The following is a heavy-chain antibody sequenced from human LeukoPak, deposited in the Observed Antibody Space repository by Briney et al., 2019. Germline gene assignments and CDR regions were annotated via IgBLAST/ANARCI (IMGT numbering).Heavy chain of an antibody. CDR2: IKQDGSEK. CDR3: ARCSTSCYSGDY. CDR1: GFTFSSYW. Sequence: GGSLRLSCAASGFTFSSYWMSWVRQAPGKGLGWVANIKQDGSEKYYVDSVKGRFTISRDNAKNSLYLQKNSLRAEDTAVYYCARCSTSCYSGDYWGQGTLVPVSS. J-gene: IGHJ4*02. D-gene: IGHD2-2*02. V-gene: IGHV3-7*01.